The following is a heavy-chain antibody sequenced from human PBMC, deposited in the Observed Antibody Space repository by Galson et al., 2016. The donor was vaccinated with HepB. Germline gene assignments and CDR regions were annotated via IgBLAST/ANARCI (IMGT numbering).Heavy chain of an antibody. V-gene: IGHV3-30-3*01. J-gene: IGHJ4*02. CDR3: AGSQGVVRNYFDY. CDR2: ISYDGSNK. D-gene: IGHD3-3*01. Sequence: SLRLSCAASGFTFISYAMHWVRQAPGKGLEWVAVISYDGSNKYYADSVKGRFTISRDNSKNTLYLQMNSLRAEDTAVYYCAGSQGVVRNYFDYWGQGTLVTVSS. CDR1: GFTFISYA.